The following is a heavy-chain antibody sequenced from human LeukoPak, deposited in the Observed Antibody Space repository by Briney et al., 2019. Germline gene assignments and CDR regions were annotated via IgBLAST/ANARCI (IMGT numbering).Heavy chain of an antibody. D-gene: IGHD6-13*01. J-gene: IGHJ4*02. CDR2: INPNSGGT. V-gene: IGHV1-2*02. CDR1: GYTFTGYY. CDR3: ARDSEAAAGTGGYYFDY. Sequence: ASVKVSCKASGYTFTGYYMHWVRQAPGQGHEWMGWINPNSGGTNYAQKFQGRVTMTRDTSISTAYMELSRLRSDDTAVYYCARDSEAAAGTGGYYFDYWGQGTLVTVSS.